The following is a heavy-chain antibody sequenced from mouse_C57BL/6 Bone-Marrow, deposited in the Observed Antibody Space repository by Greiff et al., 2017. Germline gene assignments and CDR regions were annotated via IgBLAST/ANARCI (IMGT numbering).Heavy chain of an antibody. CDR3: ARSEKEVVAPRAMDY. CDR2: IYPGDGDT. J-gene: IGHJ4*01. CDR1: GYAFSSYW. Sequence: VQLQQSGAELVKPGASVKISCKASGYAFSSYWMNWVKQRPGKGLEWIGQIYPGDGDTNYNGKFKGKATLTADKSSSTAYMQLRSLTSEDSAVYFCARSEKEVVAPRAMDYWGQGTSVTVAS. D-gene: IGHD1-1*01. V-gene: IGHV1-80*01.